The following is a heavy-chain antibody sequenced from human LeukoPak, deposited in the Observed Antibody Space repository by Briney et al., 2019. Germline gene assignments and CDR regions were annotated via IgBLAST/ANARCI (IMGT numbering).Heavy chain of an antibody. J-gene: IGHJ4*02. V-gene: IGHV3-43D*04. CDR2: ISWDGGST. D-gene: IGHD3-22*01. CDR1: GFTFNDYA. CDR3: SYDSSGYYGYFDY. Sequence: GGSLRLSCAASGFTFNDYAMHWVRQTPGKGLEWVSLISWDGGSTYYADSVKGRFTISRDNSKNTLYLQMNSLRAEDTAVYYCSYDSSGYYGYFDYWGQGTLVTVSS.